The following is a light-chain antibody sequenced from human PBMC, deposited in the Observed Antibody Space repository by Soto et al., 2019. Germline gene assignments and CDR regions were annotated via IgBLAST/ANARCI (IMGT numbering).Light chain of an antibody. Sequence: DIQMTQSPSTLSASVVDRVTITCRASQSISSWLAWYQQKPGKAPKLLIYDVSSLESGVPSRFSGSGSGTEFTLTITSLQPDDFATYYCQQCNTFWTFGQGTKVDIK. CDR3: QQCNTFWT. J-gene: IGKJ1*01. CDR1: QSISSW. CDR2: DVS. V-gene: IGKV1-5*01.